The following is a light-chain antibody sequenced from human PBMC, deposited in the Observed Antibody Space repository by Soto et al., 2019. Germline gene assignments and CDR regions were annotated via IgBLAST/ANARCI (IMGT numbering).Light chain of an antibody. Sequence: EIVLTQSPGTLSLSPGERATLTCRASQSVTSNFLAWYQRKPGQSPRLLMYGASSRATGIPDRFSGSGSVTDFTLTISRLEPEDFALYYCHQYGSSPLTFGPGTKVDIK. CDR1: QSVTSNF. CDR2: GAS. CDR3: HQYGSSPLT. J-gene: IGKJ3*01. V-gene: IGKV3-20*01.